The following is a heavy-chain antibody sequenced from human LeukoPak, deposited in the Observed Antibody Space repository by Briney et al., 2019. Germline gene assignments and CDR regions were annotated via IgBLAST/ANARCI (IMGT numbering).Heavy chain of an antibody. CDR1: GGTFSSYA. CDR3: ARGVGYHRLYFDY. Sequence: ASVRVSCKASGGTFSSYAISWVRQAPGQGLEWMGGIIPIFGTANYAQKFQGRVTITADESTSTAYMELSSLRSEDTAVYYCARGVGYHRLYFDYWGQGTLVTVSS. J-gene: IGHJ4*02. CDR2: IIPIFGTA. V-gene: IGHV1-69*13. D-gene: IGHD2-8*02.